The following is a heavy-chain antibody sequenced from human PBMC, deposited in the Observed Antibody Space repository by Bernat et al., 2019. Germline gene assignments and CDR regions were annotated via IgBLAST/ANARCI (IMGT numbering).Heavy chain of an antibody. Sequence: EVQLVESGGDLVQPGGSLRLSCAVSGFTFSTYWMHWVRQDPGKGLVWVSRVNGDGSSAAYAASVKGRFTISRDNAKTTLFLQMDSLRAEDTAVYYCARSLGGPYQFDHWGQGTLVTVSS. J-gene: IGHJ4*02. CDR2: VNGDGSSA. V-gene: IGHV3-74*01. D-gene: IGHD2-2*01. CDR1: GFTFSTYW. CDR3: ARSLGGPYQFDH.